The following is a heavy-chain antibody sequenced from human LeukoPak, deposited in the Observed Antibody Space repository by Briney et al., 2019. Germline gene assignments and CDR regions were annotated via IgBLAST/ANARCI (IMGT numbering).Heavy chain of an antibody. CDR1: GGTFSSYA. V-gene: IGHV1-69*06. CDR3: ARMGQWELGRGYFDY. Sequence: GASVKVSCKASGGTFSSYAISWVRQAPGQGLEWMGGIIPIFGTANYAQKFQGRVTITADKPTSTAYMELSSLRSEDTAVYYCARMGQWELGRGYFDYWGQGTLVTVSS. CDR2: IIPIFGTA. D-gene: IGHD1-26*01. J-gene: IGHJ4*02.